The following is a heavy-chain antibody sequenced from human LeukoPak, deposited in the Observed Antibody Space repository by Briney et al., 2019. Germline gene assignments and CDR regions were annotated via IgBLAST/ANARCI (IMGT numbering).Heavy chain of an antibody. Sequence: GGSLRLSCAASGFTVSSNYMSWVRQAPGKGLEWVSSISSSSSYIYYADSVKGRFTISRDNAKNSLYLQMNSLRAEDTAVYYCARVLVVVTAMESNWFDPWGQGTLVTVSS. D-gene: IGHD2-21*02. J-gene: IGHJ5*02. CDR3: ARVLVVVTAMESNWFDP. V-gene: IGHV3-21*01. CDR1: GFTVSSNY. CDR2: ISSSSSYI.